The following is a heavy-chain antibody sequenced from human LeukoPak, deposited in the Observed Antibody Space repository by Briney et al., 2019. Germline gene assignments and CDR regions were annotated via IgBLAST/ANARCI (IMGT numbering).Heavy chain of an antibody. D-gene: IGHD1-26*01. CDR2: ISHSGST. Sequence: PPETLSLTCAVYGGSFSGYYWSWIRQPPGTGLEWIGEISHSGSTNYNPSLKSRVTISVDTSKNQFSLKLSSVTAADTAVYYCARGSGSYSYEDYWGQGTLVTVSS. CDR3: ARGSGSYSYEDY. J-gene: IGHJ4*02. V-gene: IGHV4-34*01. CDR1: GGSFSGYY.